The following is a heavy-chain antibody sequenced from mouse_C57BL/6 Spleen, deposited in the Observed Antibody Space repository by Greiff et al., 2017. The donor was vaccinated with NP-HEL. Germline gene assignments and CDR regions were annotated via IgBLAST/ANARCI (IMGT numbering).Heavy chain of an antibody. V-gene: IGHV1-80*01. CDR1: GYAFSSYW. Sequence: VQLQQSGAELVKPGASVKISCKASGYAFSSYWMNWVKQRPGKGLEWIGQIYPGDGDTNYNGKFKGKATLTADKSSSTAYMQLSSLTSEDSAIYFCARWDYYDSSSYFDYWGQGTTLTVSS. CDR3: ARWDYYDSSSYFDY. D-gene: IGHD1-1*01. CDR2: IYPGDGDT. J-gene: IGHJ2*01.